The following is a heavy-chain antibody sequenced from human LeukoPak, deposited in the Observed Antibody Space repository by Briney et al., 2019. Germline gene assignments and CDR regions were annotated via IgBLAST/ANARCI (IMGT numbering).Heavy chain of an antibody. Sequence: PGGSLRLSCAASGFTVSSNYMSWVRQAPGKGLEWVSVIYRGGNTDYADSVKGRFTISRDNSKNTVYLQMNSLRAEDTAVYYCAKDSGSNYWGQGTLVTVSS. CDR3: AKDSGSNY. CDR1: GFTVSSNY. D-gene: IGHD3-10*01. CDR2: IYRGGNT. J-gene: IGHJ4*02. V-gene: IGHV3-53*01.